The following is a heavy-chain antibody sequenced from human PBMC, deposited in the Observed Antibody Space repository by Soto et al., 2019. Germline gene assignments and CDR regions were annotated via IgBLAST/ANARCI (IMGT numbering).Heavy chain of an antibody. Sequence: GASVKVSCKASGYTFTGYYMHWVLQAPGQGLEWMGWINPNSGGTNYAQKFQGWVTMTRDTSISTAYMELSRLRSDDTAVYYCARAQYYDILTGYQDAFDIWGQGTMVTVSS. CDR3: ARAQYYDILTGYQDAFDI. CDR2: INPNSGGT. J-gene: IGHJ3*02. CDR1: GYTFTGYY. D-gene: IGHD3-9*01. V-gene: IGHV1-2*04.